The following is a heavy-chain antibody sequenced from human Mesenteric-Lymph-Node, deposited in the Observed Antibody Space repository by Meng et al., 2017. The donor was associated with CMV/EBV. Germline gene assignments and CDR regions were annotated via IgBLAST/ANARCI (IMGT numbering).Heavy chain of an antibody. CDR3: ARGRGGYGMDV. V-gene: IGHV3-21*01. Sequence: GESLKISFAAPCFTFSSYSMNWVRQAPGKGLEWVSSISSGSSYIDQADSVKGRFTISRDNAKNSLCLQMNSLSAEDTAIYYCARGRGGYGMDVWGQGTTVTVSS. CDR2: ISSGSSYI. D-gene: IGHD3-16*01. J-gene: IGHJ6*02. CDR1: CFTFSSYS.